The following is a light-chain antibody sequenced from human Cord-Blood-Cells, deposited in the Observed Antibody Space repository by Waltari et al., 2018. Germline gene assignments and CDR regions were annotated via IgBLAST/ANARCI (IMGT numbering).Light chain of an antibody. V-gene: IGLV2-23*02. CDR2: EVS. J-gene: IGLJ1*01. Sequence: QSALTQPASVSGSPGQSITISCTGTSSDVGGYNLVSWYQQHPGNAPKLMIYEVSKRPSGVVNRLSGSESANTASLTISGLQAEDEADYYCCSYAGSSTFYVFGTGTKVTVL. CDR1: SSDVGGYNL. CDR3: CSYAGSSTFYV.